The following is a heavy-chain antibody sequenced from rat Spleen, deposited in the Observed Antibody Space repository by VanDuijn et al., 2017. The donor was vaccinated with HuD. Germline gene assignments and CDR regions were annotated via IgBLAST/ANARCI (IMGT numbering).Heavy chain of an antibody. D-gene: IGHD5-1*01. CDR1: GFTLPCYT. J-gene: IGHJ2*01. CDR2: ISSGGST. Sequence: QVQLKEAGPGLVPPPHTLSLPCTVSGFTLPCYTVSGVRQPPGKGLEWIAAISSGGSTYYNSALKSRLSISSDTSKSQVFLKINSLQTEDTAMYFCARSLGSWGQGVMVTVSS. V-gene: IGHV2-6*01. CDR3: ARSLGS.